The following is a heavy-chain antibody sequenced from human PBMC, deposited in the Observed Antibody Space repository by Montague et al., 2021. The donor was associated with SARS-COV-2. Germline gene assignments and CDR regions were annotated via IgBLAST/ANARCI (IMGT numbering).Heavy chain of an antibody. CDR3: ARDSPDYVWGSYGMDV. Sequence: SLSLSCAASGFTFSSYSMNWVRQAPGKGLEWVSSISSSSYIYYADSVKGRFTISRDNAKNSLYLQMNSLRAEDTAVYYCARDSPDYVWGSYGMDVWGQGTTVTVSS. CDR1: GFTFSSYS. D-gene: IGHD3-16*01. V-gene: IGHV3-21*01. J-gene: IGHJ6*02. CDR2: ISSSSYI.